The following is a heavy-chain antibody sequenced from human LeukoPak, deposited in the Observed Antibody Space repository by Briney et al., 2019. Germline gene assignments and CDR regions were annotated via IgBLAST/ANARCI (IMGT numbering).Heavy chain of an antibody. Sequence: GGSLRLSCAASGFTFSSYSMNWVRQAPGKGLEWVSSISSSSSYIYYADPVKGRFTISRDNAKNSLYLQMNSLRAEDTAVYYCARVGDYYGMDVWGQGTTVTVSS. CDR3: ARVGDYYGMDV. CDR2: ISSSSSYI. J-gene: IGHJ6*02. CDR1: GFTFSSYS. V-gene: IGHV3-21*01.